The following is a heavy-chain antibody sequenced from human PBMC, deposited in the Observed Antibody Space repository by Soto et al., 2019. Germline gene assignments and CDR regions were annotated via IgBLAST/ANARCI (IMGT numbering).Heavy chain of an antibody. CDR2: IFYTGTT. CDR1: GGSINYNSYY. J-gene: IGHJ5*02. D-gene: IGHD2-2*01. CDR3: ARLVVVAPVANA. V-gene: IGHV4-39*02. Sequence: SETLSLTCSVSGGSINYNSYYWGWIRQPPGRGLEWVGGIFYTGTTYYSPSLKDRVTISVDTSKNSFSLNLTSVTAADTAVYFCARLVVVAPVANAWGQGTLVTVSS.